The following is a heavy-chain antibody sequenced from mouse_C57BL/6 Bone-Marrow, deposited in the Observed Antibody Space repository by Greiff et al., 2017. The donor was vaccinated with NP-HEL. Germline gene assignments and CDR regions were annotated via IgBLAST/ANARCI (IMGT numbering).Heavy chain of an antibody. CDR2: IYPGDGDT. Sequence: QVQLKESGPELVKPGASVKISCKASGYAFSSSWMNWVKQRPGKGLEWIGRIYPGDGDTNYNGKFKGKATLTADKSSSTAYMQLSSLTSEDSAVYFCARGGYSLAYWGQGTLVTVSA. J-gene: IGHJ3*01. CDR1: GYAFSSSW. V-gene: IGHV1-82*01. D-gene: IGHD2-3*01. CDR3: ARGGYSLAY.